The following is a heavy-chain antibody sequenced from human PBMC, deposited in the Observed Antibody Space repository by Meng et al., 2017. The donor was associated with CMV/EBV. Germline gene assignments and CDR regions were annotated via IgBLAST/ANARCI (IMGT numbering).Heavy chain of an antibody. CDR1: GGSNGSGVYY. J-gene: IGHJ4*02. Sequence: TVSGGSNGSGVYYWSWIRQHPGKGLEWIEYIYYGGDTYYNPSLKSRVTISADTSKNQFSLKLSSVTAADTAVYYCARDLSFGSFDYWGQGTLVTVSS. D-gene: IGHD3-10*01. V-gene: IGHV4-31*03. CDR3: ARDLSFGSFDY. CDR2: IYYGGDT.